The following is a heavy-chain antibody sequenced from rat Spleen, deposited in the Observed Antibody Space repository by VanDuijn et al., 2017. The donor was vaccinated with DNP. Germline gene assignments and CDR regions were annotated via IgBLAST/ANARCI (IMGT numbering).Heavy chain of an antibody. CDR1: GFTFNNDW. J-gene: IGHJ2*01. V-gene: IGHV5-31*01. CDR3: ARDRTTSFDY. CDR2: ITTGGDIT. D-gene: IGHD1-10*01. Sequence: EVQLVESGGDPVQPGRSLTLSCVVSGFTFNNDWMTWVRQVPGKGLEWVASITTGGDITYYPDSVKGRFTISRDNAKSTLYLQMNSLRSEDTATYYCARDRTTSFDYWGQGVMVTVSS.